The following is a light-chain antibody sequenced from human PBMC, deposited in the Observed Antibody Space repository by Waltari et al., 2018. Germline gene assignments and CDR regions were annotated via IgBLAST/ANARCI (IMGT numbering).Light chain of an antibody. J-gene: IGLJ3*02. CDR1: TGVVTSGHF. Sequence: QAVVTQEPSLTVSPGGTVTLTCASNTGVVTSGHFPYWFQQKPGQAPKTLIYDTTNKHAWTPARFAGYLRGGKAALILAGAEPEEGTDYFCFLVYGGGGVFGGGTKLTVL. CDR3: FLVYGGGGV. CDR2: DTT. V-gene: IGLV7-46*01.